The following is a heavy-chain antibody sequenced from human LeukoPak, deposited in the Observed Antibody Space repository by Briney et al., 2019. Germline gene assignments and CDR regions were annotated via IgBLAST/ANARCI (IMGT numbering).Heavy chain of an antibody. CDR2: ISGSGGST. V-gene: IGHV3-23*01. J-gene: IGHJ4*02. CDR1: GFTFSSYA. Sequence: GGSLRLSCAASGFTFSSYAMSWVRQAPGKGLEWVSAISGSGGSTYYADSVKGRFTISRDNSKNTLYLQMNSLRAEDTAVYYCAKDGYSSGWPCYFDYWGQGTLVTVSS. CDR3: AKDGYSSGWPCYFDY. D-gene: IGHD6-19*01.